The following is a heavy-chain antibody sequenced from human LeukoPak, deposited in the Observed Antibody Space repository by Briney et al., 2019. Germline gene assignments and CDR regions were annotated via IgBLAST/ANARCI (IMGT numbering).Heavy chain of an antibody. CDR1: GGSISSSSYY. D-gene: IGHD6-13*01. Sequence: KTSETLSLTCTVSGGSISSSSYYWGWIRQPPGKGLEWIGSIYYSGSTYYNPSLKSRVTISVDTSKNQFSLKLSSVTAADTAVYYCARHAPIRGRGRWYRYWGQGTLVTVSS. V-gene: IGHV4-39*01. CDR3: ARHAPIRGRGRWYRY. J-gene: IGHJ4*02. CDR2: IYYSGST.